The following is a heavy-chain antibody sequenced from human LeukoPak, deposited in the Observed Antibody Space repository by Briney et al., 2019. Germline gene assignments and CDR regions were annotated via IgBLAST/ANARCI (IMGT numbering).Heavy chain of an antibody. Sequence: QPGGSLRLSCAASGFTVSSNYMSWVRQAPGKGLEWVANIKKDGTVKNYVDSVKGRFTISRDNANTSLYLQMNSLRAEDTGVYYCAKDSYSKGDYWGQGVLVTVSS. V-gene: IGHV3-7*01. CDR1: GFTVSSNY. J-gene: IGHJ4*02. CDR3: AKDSYSKGDY. D-gene: IGHD5-18*01. CDR2: IKKDGTVK.